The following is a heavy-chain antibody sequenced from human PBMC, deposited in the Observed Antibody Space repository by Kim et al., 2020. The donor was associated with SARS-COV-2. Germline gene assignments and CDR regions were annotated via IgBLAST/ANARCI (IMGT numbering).Heavy chain of an antibody. V-gene: IGHV3-9*01. D-gene: IGHD3-10*01. CDR3: AKDKKYRSGSYYNRLFEY. J-gene: IGHJ4*02. Sequence: GRLTISRDTANNSLYLQMNSMRAEDTALYYCAKDKKYRSGSYYNRLFEYWGQGTLVTVSS.